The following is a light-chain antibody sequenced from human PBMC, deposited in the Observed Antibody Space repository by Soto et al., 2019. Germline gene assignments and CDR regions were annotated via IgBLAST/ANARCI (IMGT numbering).Light chain of an antibody. Sequence: EIVMTQSPVTLSLSPVERATLSCRASQSVSGNLAWYQQKPGQAPRLLIFDASTRATGIPGRFSGSGSGTEFTLTISSLLSEDFAPYYCQQYNLWPLTFGGGTKVDIK. CDR3: QQYNLWPLT. J-gene: IGKJ4*01. CDR2: DAS. V-gene: IGKV3-15*01. CDR1: QSVSGN.